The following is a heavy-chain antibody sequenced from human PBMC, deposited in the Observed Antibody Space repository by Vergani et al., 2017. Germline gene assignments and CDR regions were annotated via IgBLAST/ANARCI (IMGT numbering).Heavy chain of an antibody. D-gene: IGHD2-21*01. CDR1: GYTFTGCY. CDR3: ARDFRDCGGDCPIDY. Sequence: QVQLVQSGAEVKKPGASVKVSCKASGYTFTGCYMHWVRQAPGQGLEWMGWINPNSGGTNYAQKFQGRVTMTRDTSISTAYMELSRLRSDDTAVYYCARDFRDCGGDCPIDYWGQGTLVTVSS. CDR2: INPNSGGT. V-gene: IGHV1-2*02. J-gene: IGHJ4*02.